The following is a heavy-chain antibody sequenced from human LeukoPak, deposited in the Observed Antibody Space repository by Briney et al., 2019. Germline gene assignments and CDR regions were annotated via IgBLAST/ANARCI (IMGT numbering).Heavy chain of an antibody. CDR2: ISYSGST. Sequence: SETLSLTCTVSGGSISSYYWSWIRQPPGKGLEWIGYISYSGSTNYTPSLKSRVTISADTSKNQFSLKLSSVTAADTAVYYCARTGYCSGSSCYLNPVDYWGQGTLVTVSS. CDR3: ARTGYCSGSSCYLNPVDY. CDR1: GGSISSYY. D-gene: IGHD2-15*01. J-gene: IGHJ4*02. V-gene: IGHV4-59*01.